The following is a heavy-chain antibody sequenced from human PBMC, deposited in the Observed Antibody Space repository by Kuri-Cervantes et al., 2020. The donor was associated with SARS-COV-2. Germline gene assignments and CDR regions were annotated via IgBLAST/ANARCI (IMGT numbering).Heavy chain of an antibody. CDR3: ARGAANYYYMDV. J-gene: IGHJ6*03. CDR1: GFIFSDYA. V-gene: IGHV3-33*08. CDR2: IWYDGENE. Sequence: LSLTCAASGFIFSDYAIDWVRQAPGKGLEWVAVIWYDGENEYYAGSVKGRFTISRDNSKNTVSLHMNSLRAEDTAMYYCARGAANYYYMDVWGKGTTVTVSS. D-gene: IGHD3-16*01.